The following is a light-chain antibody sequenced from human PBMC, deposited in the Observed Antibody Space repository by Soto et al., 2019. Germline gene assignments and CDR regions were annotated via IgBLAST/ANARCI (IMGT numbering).Light chain of an antibody. CDR1: SSDVGGSNY. Sequence: QSVLTQPASVSGSPGQSITISCTGTSSDVGGSNYVSWYQQHPGKAPKLMIYEVSNRPSGVSNRFSGSKSGNTASLTSSGLQAEDEADYYCSSYTTSSTPYVFGTGTKVTVL. V-gene: IGLV2-14*01. J-gene: IGLJ1*01. CDR2: EVS. CDR3: SSYTTSSTPYV.